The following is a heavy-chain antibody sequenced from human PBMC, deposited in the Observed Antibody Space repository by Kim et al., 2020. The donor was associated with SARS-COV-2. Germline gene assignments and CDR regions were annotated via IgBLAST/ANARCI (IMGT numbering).Heavy chain of an antibody. D-gene: IGHD1-7*01. CDR3: ARGTGNYGDWDY. J-gene: IGHJ4*02. CDR1: GLTLSSSW. Sequence: GGSLRLSCAGSGLTLSSSWMHWVRQAPGKGLVWVSRISSDGRNTNYADSVKGRFTVSRYNAKNTLYLQMNSLRVDDTAVYYCARGTGNYGDWDYWGQGTLVTVSS. V-gene: IGHV3-74*01. CDR2: ISSDGRNT.